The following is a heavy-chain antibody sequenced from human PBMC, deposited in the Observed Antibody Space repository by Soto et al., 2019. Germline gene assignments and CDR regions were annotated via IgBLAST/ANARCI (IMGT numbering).Heavy chain of an antibody. CDR3: AGHVYAKRPNCRYFDF. V-gene: IGHV4-4*02. CDR2: IFHDGTA. CDR1: GVSIGSGNW. J-gene: IGHJ4*02. D-gene: IGHD2-2*01. Sequence: SGSLSLTCAGSGVSIGSGNWWTLRRPSPQRVLEDIGEIFHDGTANYDPSFERRVTISVDTSKNKLSLKLTTVTAADTAMYFCAGHVYAKRPNCRYFDFWGQGTLVTVSS.